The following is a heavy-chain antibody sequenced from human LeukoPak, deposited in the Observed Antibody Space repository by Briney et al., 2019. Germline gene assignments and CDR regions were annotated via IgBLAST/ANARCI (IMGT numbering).Heavy chain of an antibody. CDR1: GFTFGKYW. J-gene: IGHJ4*02. CDR2: IEQDGSEE. Sequence: GGSLRLSCVASGFTFGKYWMAWVRQAPGKGLEWLANIEQDGSEEYYLDSVRGRFTVSRDNAKNTLYLQMNSLRVEDTAVYYCARARGGYDLDYWGQGTLVTVSS. V-gene: IGHV3-7*01. CDR3: ARARGGYDLDY. D-gene: IGHD5-12*01.